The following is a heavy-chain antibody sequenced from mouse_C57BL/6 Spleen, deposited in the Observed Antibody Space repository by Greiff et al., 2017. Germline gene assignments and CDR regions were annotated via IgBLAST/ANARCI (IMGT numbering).Heavy chain of an antibody. CDR1: GFSLSTSGMG. V-gene: IGHV8-12*01. D-gene: IGHD2-3*01. CDR2: SYWDDDT. CDR3: ARRASLYDGYDYAMDY. J-gene: IGHJ4*01. Sequence: QVTLKESGPGILQSSQTLSLTCSSSGFSLSTSGMGVSWIRQPSGKGLEWQAHSYWDDDTRYNPSLKSRLTNSTDTSSNQVFLKITSVDTADTATYYCARRASLYDGYDYAMDYWGQGTSVTVAS.